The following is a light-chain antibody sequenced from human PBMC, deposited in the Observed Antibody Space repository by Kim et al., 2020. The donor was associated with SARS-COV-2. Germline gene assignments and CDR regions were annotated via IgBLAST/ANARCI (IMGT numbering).Light chain of an antibody. CDR2: EVS. CDR1: SSDVGGYNY. Sequence: QSALTQPRSASGSPGQSVTISCTGTSSDVGGYNYVSWYQQHPGKAPKLMIYEVSKRPSGVPDRFSGSKSGNTASLTVSGLQAEDEADYYCSSYAGSNRGVFGGGTQLTVL. CDR3: SSYAGSNRGV. V-gene: IGLV2-8*01. J-gene: IGLJ3*02.